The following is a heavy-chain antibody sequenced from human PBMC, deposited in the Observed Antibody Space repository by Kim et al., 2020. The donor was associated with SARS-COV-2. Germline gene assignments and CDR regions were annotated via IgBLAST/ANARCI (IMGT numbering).Heavy chain of an antibody. Sequence: GGSLRLSCAASGFIFSNYAMSWVRQAPGKGLKWVSSISGSGDATFYADSVRGRFTISRDNSKNTLYLQMNSLRAEDTAVYYCAKDGGVLTGHYIPPDYDYWGQGTLITVSS. V-gene: IGHV3-23*01. D-gene: IGHD3-9*01. CDR3: AKDGGVLTGHYIPPDYDY. CDR2: ISGSGDAT. J-gene: IGHJ4*02. CDR1: GFIFSNYA.